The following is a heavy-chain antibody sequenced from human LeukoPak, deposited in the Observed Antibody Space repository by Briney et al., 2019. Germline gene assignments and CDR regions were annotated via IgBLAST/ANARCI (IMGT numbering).Heavy chain of an antibody. CDR2: ISSSSSTI. J-gene: IGHJ5*02. CDR3: ARDSSSWYNWFDP. V-gene: IGHV3-48*04. CDR1: GFTFSSYS. D-gene: IGHD6-13*01. Sequence: PGGSLRLSCAASGFTFSSYSMNWVRQAPGKGLEWVSYISSSSSTIYYADSVKGRFTISRDNAKNSLYLQMNSLRAEDTAVYYCARDSSSWYNWFDPCGQGTLVTVSS.